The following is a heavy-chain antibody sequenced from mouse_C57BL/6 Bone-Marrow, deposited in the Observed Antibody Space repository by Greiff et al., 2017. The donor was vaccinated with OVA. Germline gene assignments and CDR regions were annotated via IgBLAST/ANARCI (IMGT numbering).Heavy chain of an antibody. CDR1: GFTFTDYY. V-gene: IGHV7-3*01. CDR3: ARSPNYYGSSSWFAY. J-gene: IGHJ3*01. D-gene: IGHD1-1*01. CDR2: IRNKANGYTT. Sequence: EVQLQESGGGLVQPGGSLSLSCAASGFTFTDYYMSWVRQPPGKALEWLGFIRNKANGYTTEYSASVKGRFTISRDNSQSILYLQMNALRAEDSATYYCARSPNYYGSSSWFAYWGQGTLVTVSA.